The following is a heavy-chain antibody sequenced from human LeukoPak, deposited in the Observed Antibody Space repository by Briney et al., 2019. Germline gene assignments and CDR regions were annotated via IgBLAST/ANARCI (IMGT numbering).Heavy chain of an antibody. CDR2: ISYDGSSE. CDR3: ANAFLYGDYGRRPDAFDI. J-gene: IGHJ3*02. Sequence: GRFLRLSCAVSGVTFGNYGMHWVRQAPCKGLEWVVLISYDGSSEYYAGSVKGRFTISRDNSKITVYLQMNSLRAEDTAVYYCANAFLYGDYGRRPDAFDIWGQGTMVTVSS. V-gene: IGHV3-33*08. D-gene: IGHD4-17*01. CDR1: GVTFGNYG.